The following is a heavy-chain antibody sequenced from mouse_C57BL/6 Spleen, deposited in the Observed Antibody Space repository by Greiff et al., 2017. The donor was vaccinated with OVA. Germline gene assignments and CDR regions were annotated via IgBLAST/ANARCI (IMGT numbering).Heavy chain of an antibody. V-gene: IGHV1-26*01. CDR2: INPNNGGT. J-gene: IGHJ1*03. D-gene: IGHD1-1*01. CDR3: ARDNCYGSSYYLWYFDV. Sequence: EVQLQQSGPELVKPGASVKISCKASGYTFTDYYMNWVKQSHGKSLEWIGDINPNNGGTSYNQKFKGKATLTVDKSSSTAYMELRSLTSEDSAVYYCARDNCYGSSYYLWYFDVWGTGTTVTVSS. CDR1: GYTFTDYY.